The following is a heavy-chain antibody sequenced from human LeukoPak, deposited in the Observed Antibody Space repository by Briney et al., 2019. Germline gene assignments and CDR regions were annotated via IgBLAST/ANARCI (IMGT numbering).Heavy chain of an antibody. D-gene: IGHD3-10*01. CDR3: ARVTGSGIDY. Sequence: GGSLRLSCAASGFTFSSYAMSWVRQAPGKGLEWVSTISGSGDDTYYADSVKGRFTISRDNSKNTLYLQMNSLRAEDTAVYYCARVTGSGIDYWGQGTLVTVSS. CDR1: GFTFSSYA. V-gene: IGHV3-23*01. J-gene: IGHJ4*02. CDR2: ISGSGDDT.